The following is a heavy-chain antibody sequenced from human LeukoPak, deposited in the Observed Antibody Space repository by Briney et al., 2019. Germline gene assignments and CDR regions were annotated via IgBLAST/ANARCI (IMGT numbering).Heavy chain of an antibody. V-gene: IGHV4-59*08. D-gene: IGHD6-19*01. Sequence: PPETLSLTCTVSGGSISSYYWSWIRQPPGKGLEWIGYIYYTGSTNYNPSLKSRVTISVDTSKNQFSLKLSSVTAADTAVYYCARRVAVAGPLDYWGQGTLVTVSS. J-gene: IGHJ4*02. CDR1: GGSISSYY. CDR3: ARRVAVAGPLDY. CDR2: IYYTGST.